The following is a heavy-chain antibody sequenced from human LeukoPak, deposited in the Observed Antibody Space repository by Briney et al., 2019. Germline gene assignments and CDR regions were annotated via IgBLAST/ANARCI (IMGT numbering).Heavy chain of an antibody. J-gene: IGHJ3*02. D-gene: IGHD4-17*01. CDR3: ARDRGHDYGDRGAFDI. V-gene: IGHV1-69*05. CDR1: GGTLSRSV. CDR2: IIPIFGTA. Sequence: SVKVSCKASGGTLSRSVISWVRQAPGQGLEWMGGIIPIFGTANYAQKFQGRVTNITDESTSTAYMELSRLRCEDTAVYYCARDRGHDYGDRGAFDIWGQGTMVTVSS.